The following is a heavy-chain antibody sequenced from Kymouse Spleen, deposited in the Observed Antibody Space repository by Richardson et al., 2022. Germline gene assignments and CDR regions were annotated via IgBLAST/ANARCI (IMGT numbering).Heavy chain of an antibody. CDR2: IYYSGST. Sequence: QLQLQESGPGLVKPSETLSLTCTVSGGSISSSSYYWGWIRQPPGKGLEWIGSIYYSGSTYYNPSLKSRVTISVDTSKNQFSLKLSSVTAADTAVYYCARGRSGSYSDYWGQGTLVTVSS. CDR3: ARGRSGSYSDY. J-gene: IGHJ4*02. CDR1: GGSISSSSYY. D-gene: IGHD1-26*01. V-gene: IGHV4-39*01.